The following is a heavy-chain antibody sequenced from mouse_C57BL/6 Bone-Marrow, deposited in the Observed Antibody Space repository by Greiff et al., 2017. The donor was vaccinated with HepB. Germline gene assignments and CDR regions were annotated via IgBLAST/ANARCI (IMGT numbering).Heavy chain of an antibody. CDR3: ARPSTTVVATPCDY. J-gene: IGHJ2*01. D-gene: IGHD1-1*01. V-gene: IGHV1-61*01. Sequence: QVQLQQPGAELVRPGSSVKLSCKASGYTFTSYWMDWVKQRPGQGLEWIGNIYPSDSETHYNQKFKDKATLTVDKSSSTAYMQLSSLTSEDSAVYYCARPSTTVVATPCDYWGQGTTLTVSS. CDR1: GYTFTSYW. CDR2: IYPSDSET.